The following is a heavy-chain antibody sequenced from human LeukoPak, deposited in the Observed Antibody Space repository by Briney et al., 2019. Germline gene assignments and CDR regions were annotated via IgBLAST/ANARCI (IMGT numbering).Heavy chain of an antibody. D-gene: IGHD3-22*01. Sequence: SETLSLTCTVSGGSISSYYWSWIRQPPGKGLEWIGYIYYSGSTNYSPSLKSRVTISVDTSKNQFSLKLSSVTAADTAVYYCARDYYGTFDYWGQGTLVTVSS. J-gene: IGHJ4*02. CDR3: ARDYYGTFDY. CDR2: IYYSGST. V-gene: IGHV4-59*01. CDR1: GGSISSYY.